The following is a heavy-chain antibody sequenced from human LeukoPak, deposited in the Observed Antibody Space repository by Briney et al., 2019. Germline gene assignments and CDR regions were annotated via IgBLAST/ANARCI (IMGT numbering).Heavy chain of an antibody. CDR2: ISGSGGST. V-gene: IGHV3-23*01. CDR1: GFTFSSYA. D-gene: IGHD4-11*01. J-gene: IGHJ6*03. CDR3: AREGLTSDYFYMDV. Sequence: PGGSLRLSCAASGFTFSSYAMSWVRQAPGKGLEWVSAISGSGGSTYYADSVKGRFTIARDNAKNSLYLHMNSLRGEDTAVYYCAREGLTSDYFYMDVWGKGTTVIVSS.